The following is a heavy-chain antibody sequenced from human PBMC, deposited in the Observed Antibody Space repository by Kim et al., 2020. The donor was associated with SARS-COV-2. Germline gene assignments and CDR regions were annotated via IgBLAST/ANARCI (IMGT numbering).Heavy chain of an antibody. V-gene: IGHV3-53*01. D-gene: IGHD1-26*01. CDR3: ASLVGYGTDG. CDR1: GFSVSSND. Sequence: GGSLRLSCAASGFSVSSNDMTWVRQAPGKGLEWVSVIYSGGSTYYSDSLTGRCTICRGKSWNTLYLQWKSLRADEKAVVYCASLVGYGTDGWGQGTTVTVSS. J-gene: IGHJ6*02. CDR2: IYSGGST.